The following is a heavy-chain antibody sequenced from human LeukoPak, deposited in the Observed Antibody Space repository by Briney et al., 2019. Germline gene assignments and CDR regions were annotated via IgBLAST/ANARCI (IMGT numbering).Heavy chain of an antibody. V-gene: IGHV1-69*05. Sequence: GSSVKVSCKASGGTFSSYAISWVRQAPGQGLEWMGGIIPIFGTATYAQKFQGRVTITTDESTSTAYMELSSLRSEDTAVYYCARGRSGYYSSAFDYWGQGTLVTVSS. CDR1: GGTFSSYA. D-gene: IGHD3-22*01. CDR2: IIPIFGTA. CDR3: ARGRSGYYSSAFDY. J-gene: IGHJ4*02.